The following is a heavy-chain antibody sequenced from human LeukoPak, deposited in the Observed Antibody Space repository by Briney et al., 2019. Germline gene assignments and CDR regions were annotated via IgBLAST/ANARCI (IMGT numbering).Heavy chain of an antibody. J-gene: IGHJ4*02. D-gene: IGHD1-26*01. Sequence: PSQTLSLTCTVSGGSISSSSYYWGWIRQPPGKGLEWIGSIYYSGSTYYNPSLKSRVTISVDTSKNQFSLKLSSVTAADTAVYYCAVVGATRPFDYWGQGTLVTVSS. CDR2: IYYSGST. V-gene: IGHV4-39*07. CDR1: GGSISSSSYY. CDR3: AVVGATRPFDY.